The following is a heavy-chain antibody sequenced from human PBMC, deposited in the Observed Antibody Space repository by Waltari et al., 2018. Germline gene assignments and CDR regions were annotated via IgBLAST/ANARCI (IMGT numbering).Heavy chain of an antibody. D-gene: IGHD2-21*01. J-gene: IGHJ4*02. V-gene: IGHV3-74*03. CDR2: VNSDATIT. CDR1: AFDFRYSW. Sequence: VQSVQSGGGSFQLVGPLRPPCSAAAFDFRYSWRHWVRQCPGKGLEWVSRVNSDATITTYADSVKGRFTISRDNAKKTVFLELKALRAEDTAVYFCAKGILGALSSPLGSWGQGTLVTVSS. CDR3: AKGILGALSSPLGS.